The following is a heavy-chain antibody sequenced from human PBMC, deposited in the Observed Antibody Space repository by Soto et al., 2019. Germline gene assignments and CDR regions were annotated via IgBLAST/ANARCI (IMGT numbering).Heavy chain of an antibody. CDR1: GFTFSNYS. D-gene: IGHD3-16*01. J-gene: IGHJ3*02. Sequence: EVQLVESGGGLVQPGGSLRLSCAASGFTFSNYSMNWVRQAPGKGLEWVSYISSSSNTIYYADSVKGRFTISRDNAKNSLYLQMNSLRAEDTAVYHCARENPTRGGGAFDIWGQGTMVTVSS. CDR3: ARENPTRGGGAFDI. V-gene: IGHV3-48*01. CDR2: ISSSSNTI.